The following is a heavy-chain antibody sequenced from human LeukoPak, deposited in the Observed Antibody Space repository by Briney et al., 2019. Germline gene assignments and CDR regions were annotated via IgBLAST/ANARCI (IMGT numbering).Heavy chain of an antibody. J-gene: IGHJ1*01. CDR1: GYTFTGYH. CDR2: INPNSGGK. CDR3: ARAKAAAGTEYFKH. V-gene: IGHV1-2*02. Sequence: ASVKDSCKASGYTFTGYHMHWVRPPPGQGLEWMGWINPNSGGKKYAQKFQGRVTMTRDTSISTAYMELSRLRSDDTAVYYCARAKAAAGTEYFKHGGQGTLVTVSS. D-gene: IGHD6-13*01.